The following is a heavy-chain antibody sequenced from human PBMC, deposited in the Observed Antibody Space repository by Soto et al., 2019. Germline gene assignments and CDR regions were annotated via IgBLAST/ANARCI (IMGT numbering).Heavy chain of an antibody. CDR2: IYYSGST. V-gene: IGHV4-30-4*01. CDR3: ARVRYSYYDILTGYEYFDY. J-gene: IGHJ4*02. D-gene: IGHD3-9*01. CDR1: VGSSSSGDYY. Sequence: PSETLSLTGTVSVGSSSSGDYYWRWILQPPGKGLEWIGYIYYSGSTYYNPSLKSRVTISVDTSKNQFSLKLSSVTAADTAVYYCARVRYSYYDILTGYEYFDYWGQGTLVTVSS.